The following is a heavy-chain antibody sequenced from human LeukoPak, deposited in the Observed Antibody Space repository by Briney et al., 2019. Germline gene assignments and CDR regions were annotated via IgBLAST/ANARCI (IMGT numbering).Heavy chain of an antibody. Sequence: SETLSLTCAVYGGSFSGYYWSWIRQPPGKGLEWIGEINHSGSTNYNPSLKSRVTISVDTSKNQFSLKLSSVTAADTAVYYRASLEREWRSSGHYARRWGQGTLVTVSS. CDR1: GGSFSGYY. D-gene: IGHD3-22*01. CDR3: ASLEREWRSSGHYARR. V-gene: IGHV4-34*01. CDR2: INHSGST. J-gene: IGHJ4*02.